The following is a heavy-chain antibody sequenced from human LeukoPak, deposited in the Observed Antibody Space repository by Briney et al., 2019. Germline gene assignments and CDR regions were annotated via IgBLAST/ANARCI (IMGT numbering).Heavy chain of an antibody. V-gene: IGHV5-51*04. CDR3: ARLSDYPTNWFDP. J-gene: IGHJ5*02. CDR2: IYPGDSDT. CDR1: GYSFTSYG. Sequence: ESLQIPCMGSGYSFTSYGIGWVGQMTGKGLDWMGIIYPGDSDTSYSPSLQGHVSISADKPLRTASPRCSTLRASDTAMYYSARLSDYPTNWFDPWGQGTLVTVSS. D-gene: IGHD4-17*01.